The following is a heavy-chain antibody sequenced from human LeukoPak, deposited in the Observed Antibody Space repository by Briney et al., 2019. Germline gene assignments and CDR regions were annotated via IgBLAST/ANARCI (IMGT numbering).Heavy chain of an antibody. V-gene: IGHV3-64*01. CDR3: ARGFSSSWYYYYYYMDV. J-gene: IGHJ6*03. Sequence: GGSLRLSCAASGFTFSSYAMHWVRQAPGKGLEYVSAISSNGGSTYYANSVKGRFTISRDNSKNTLYLQMGSLRAEDMAVYYCARGFSSSWYYYYYYMDVWGKGTTITVSS. CDR2: ISSNGGST. D-gene: IGHD6-13*01. CDR1: GFTFSSYA.